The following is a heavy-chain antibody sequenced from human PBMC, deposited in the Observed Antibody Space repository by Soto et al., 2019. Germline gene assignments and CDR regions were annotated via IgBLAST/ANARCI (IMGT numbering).Heavy chain of an antibody. D-gene: IGHD4-17*01. V-gene: IGHV3-23*01. CDR3: ARTTVTKSRDY. J-gene: IGHJ4*02. CDR1: GFTFSSYA. Sequence: EVQLLESGGGLVQPGGSLRLSCAASGFTFSSYAMSWVCQAPGKGLEYVSSISASGDGTYFADSVKGRFTISRDNSKNTLYLQMNSLRVEDTAVYYCARTTVTKSRDYWGQGTLVTVSS. CDR2: ISASGDGT.